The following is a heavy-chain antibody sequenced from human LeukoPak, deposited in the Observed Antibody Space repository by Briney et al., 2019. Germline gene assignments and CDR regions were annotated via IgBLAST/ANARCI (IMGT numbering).Heavy chain of an antibody. V-gene: IGHV3-30*04. J-gene: IGHJ4*02. CDR3: ARDEAQMLLWFGELSY. CDR2: ISYDGSNK. CDR1: GFTFSSYA. Sequence: GGSLRLSCAASGFTFSSYAMHWVRQAPGKGLEWVAVISYDGSNKYYADSVKGRSTISRDNSKNTLYLQMNSLRAEDTAVYYCARDEAQMLLWFGELSYWGQGTLVTVSS. D-gene: IGHD3-10*01.